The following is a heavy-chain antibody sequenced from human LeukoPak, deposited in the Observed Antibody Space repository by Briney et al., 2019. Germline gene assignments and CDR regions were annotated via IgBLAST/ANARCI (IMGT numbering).Heavy chain of an antibody. Sequence: SETLPLTCTVSGGSISSYYWSWIRQPAGKGLEWIGRIYTSGSTNYNPSLKSRVTISVDTSKNQFSLKLSSVTAADTAVYYCARDQGEKSAYYDILTGYYAFDIWGQGTMVTVSS. CDR2: IYTSGST. CDR3: ARDQGEKSAYYDILTGYYAFDI. V-gene: IGHV4-4*07. CDR1: GGSISSYY. D-gene: IGHD3-9*01. J-gene: IGHJ3*02.